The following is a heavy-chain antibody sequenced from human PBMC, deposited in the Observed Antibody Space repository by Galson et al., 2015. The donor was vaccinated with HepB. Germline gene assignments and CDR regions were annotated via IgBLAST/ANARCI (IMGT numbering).Heavy chain of an antibody. Sequence: QSGAEVKKPGESLKISCKGSGYRFTDYWIVWVRQMPGKGLEWMGIIYPADSDTNYSPSFQGQVTISADKSISTAYLQWSSLKASDTAMYYCARLVNSAYGVSGAGNDYWGQGTLVTVSS. CDR3: ARLVNSAYGVSGAGNDY. J-gene: IGHJ4*02. CDR2: IYPADSDT. D-gene: IGHD5-12*01. CDR1: GYRFTDYW. V-gene: IGHV5-51*01.